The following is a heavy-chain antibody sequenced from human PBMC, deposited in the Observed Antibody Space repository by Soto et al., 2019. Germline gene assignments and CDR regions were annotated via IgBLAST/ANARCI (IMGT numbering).Heavy chain of an antibody. CDR2: ISAHNGNT. D-gene: IGHD1-1*01. V-gene: IGHV1-18*01. CDR3: ARGRYGDY. CDR1: GYGFTTYG. Sequence: QVHLVQSGAEVKKPGASVKVSCKGSGYGFTTYGITWVGQALGQGLEWMAWISAHNGNTNYAQKLQGRVTVTRDTSTSTAYMELRSLRSDDTAVYYCARGRYGDYWGQGALVTVSS. J-gene: IGHJ4*02.